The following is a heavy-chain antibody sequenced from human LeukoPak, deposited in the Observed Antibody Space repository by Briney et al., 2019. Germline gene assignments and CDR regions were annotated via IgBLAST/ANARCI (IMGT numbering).Heavy chain of an antibody. CDR2: IYYSGST. Sequence: PSETLSLTCTVSGGSISSYYWSWIRQPPGKGLEWIGYIYYSGSTNYNPSLKSRVTISVDTSKNQFSLKLSSVTAADTAVYYCATAAAYCGGDCYAPLDYGGQGTLVTVSS. CDR1: GGSISSYY. CDR3: ATAAAYCGGDCYAPLDY. V-gene: IGHV4-59*01. D-gene: IGHD2-21*02. J-gene: IGHJ4*02.